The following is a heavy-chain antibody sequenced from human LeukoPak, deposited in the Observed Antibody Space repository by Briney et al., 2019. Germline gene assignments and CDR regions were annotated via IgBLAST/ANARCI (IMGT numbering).Heavy chain of an antibody. CDR2: FNHNWGA. CDR3: ARVLNYYDSSGWDAFDI. V-gene: IGHV4-34*01. J-gene: IGHJ3*02. D-gene: IGHD3-22*01. CDR1: SGSFSGYY. Sequence: SETLSLTCAVYSGSFSGYYWTWFRQPPGKGLEWIGEFNHNWGAKYNPSLKSRVTISVDTSKNQFSLKLSSVTAADTAVYYCARVLNYYDSSGWDAFDIWGQGTMVTVSS.